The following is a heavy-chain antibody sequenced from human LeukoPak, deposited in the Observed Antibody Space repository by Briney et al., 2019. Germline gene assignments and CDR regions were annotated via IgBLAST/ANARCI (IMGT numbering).Heavy chain of an antibody. CDR1: GFTFSTSG. J-gene: IGHJ4*02. CDR2: IRYDGSNK. CDR3: AKKRGDWSGPSDY. V-gene: IGHV3-30*02. Sequence: GGSLRLSCATSGFTFSTSGMHWVRQAPGKGLEWVAFIRYDGSNKYHADSVKGRFTISRDNSKSTLYLQMNSLRAEDTAVYYCAKKRGDWSGPSDYWGQGTLVTVSS. D-gene: IGHD3-3*01.